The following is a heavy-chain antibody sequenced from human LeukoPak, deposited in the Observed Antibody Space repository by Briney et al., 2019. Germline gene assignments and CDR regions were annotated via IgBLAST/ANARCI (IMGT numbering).Heavy chain of an antibody. Sequence: SVKVSCKXSGGTFSSYAISWVRQAPGQGLERMGRIIPIFGTANYAQKFQGRVTITTDESTSTAYMELSSLRSEDTAVYYCARDQRGEWELPLNWGQGTLVTVSS. CDR1: GGTFSSYA. CDR2: IIPIFGTA. V-gene: IGHV1-69*05. J-gene: IGHJ4*02. D-gene: IGHD1-26*01. CDR3: ARDQRGEWELPLN.